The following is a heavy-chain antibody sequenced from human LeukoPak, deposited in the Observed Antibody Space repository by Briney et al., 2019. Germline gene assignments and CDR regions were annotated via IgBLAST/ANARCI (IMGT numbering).Heavy chain of an antibody. CDR3: AKDSGKYSDAFDI. CDR1: GFIFDDYA. Sequence: PGGSLRLSCAASGFIFDDYAMHWVRQVPGKGLEWVSGISWHSGTIDYADSVRGRFTISRASPKNSLYLQMNSLRVEDTALYYCAKDSGKYSDAFDIWGQGTMVTVSS. D-gene: IGHD1-26*01. CDR2: ISWHSGTI. J-gene: IGHJ3*02. V-gene: IGHV3-9*01.